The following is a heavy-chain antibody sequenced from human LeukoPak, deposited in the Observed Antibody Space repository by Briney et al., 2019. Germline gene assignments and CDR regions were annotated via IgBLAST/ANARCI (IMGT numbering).Heavy chain of an antibody. J-gene: IGHJ4*02. CDR2: IIPIFGTA. D-gene: IGHD5-24*01. Sequence: SVKVSCKASGGTFSSYAISWVRQAPGQGLEWKGRIIPIFGTANYAQKFQGRVTITTDESTSTAYMELSSLRSEDTAVYYCARDFRKDGYNLLDYWGQGTLVTVSS. V-gene: IGHV1-69*05. CDR1: GGTFSSYA. CDR3: ARDFRKDGYNLLDY.